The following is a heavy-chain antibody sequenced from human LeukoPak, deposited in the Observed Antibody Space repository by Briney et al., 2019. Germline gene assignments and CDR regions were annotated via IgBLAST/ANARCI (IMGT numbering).Heavy chain of an antibody. V-gene: IGHV4-59*01. Sequence: PSETLSLTCTVSGGSISSYYWSWIRQPPGKGLEWIGYIYYSGSTNYNPSLKSRVTISVDTPKNQFSLKLSSVTAADTAVYYCARGVEDSYGSNWFDPWGQGTLVTVSS. D-gene: IGHD5-18*01. CDR2: IYYSGST. CDR1: GGSISSYY. CDR3: ARGVEDSYGSNWFDP. J-gene: IGHJ5*02.